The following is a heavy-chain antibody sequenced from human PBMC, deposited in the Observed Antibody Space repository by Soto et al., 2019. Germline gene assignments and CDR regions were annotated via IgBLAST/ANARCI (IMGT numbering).Heavy chain of an antibody. J-gene: IGHJ4*02. D-gene: IGHD3-3*01. CDR1: GYTFTSYG. V-gene: IGHV1-18*01. Sequence: ASVKVSCKASGYTFTSYGISWVRQAPGQGLEWMGWISAYNGNTNYAQKLQGRVTMTTDTSTSTAYMELRSLRSDDTAVYYCARDKGPLRFLEWLLLDYWGQGTLVTVSS. CDR2: ISAYNGNT. CDR3: ARDKGPLRFLEWLLLDY.